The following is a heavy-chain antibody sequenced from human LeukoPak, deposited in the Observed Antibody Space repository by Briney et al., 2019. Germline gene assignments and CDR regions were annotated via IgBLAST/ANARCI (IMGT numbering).Heavy chain of an antibody. D-gene: IGHD3-3*01. V-gene: IGHV3-21*01. J-gene: IGHJ4*02. Sequence: GGSLRLSCAASGFTFDDYAMPWVRQAPGKGLEWVSSISSSSSYIYYADSVKGRFTISRDNAKNSLYLQMNSLRAEDTAVYYCARDLRILEWLTDGNYWGQGTLVTVSS. CDR3: ARDLRILEWLTDGNY. CDR1: GFTFDDYA. CDR2: ISSSSSYI.